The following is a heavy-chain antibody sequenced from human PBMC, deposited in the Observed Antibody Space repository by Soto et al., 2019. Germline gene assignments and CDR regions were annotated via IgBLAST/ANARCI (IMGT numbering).Heavy chain of an antibody. D-gene: IGHD5-18*01. J-gene: IGHJ6*02. Sequence: SETLSLTCTVPGGSISSGGYYWSWIRQHPGKGLEWIGYIYYSGSTYYNPSLKSRVTISVDTSKNQFSLKLSSVTAADTAVYYCARDTGTAMIHYYGMDVWGQGTTVTVSS. V-gene: IGHV4-31*03. CDR1: GGSISSGGYY. CDR2: IYYSGST. CDR3: ARDTGTAMIHYYGMDV.